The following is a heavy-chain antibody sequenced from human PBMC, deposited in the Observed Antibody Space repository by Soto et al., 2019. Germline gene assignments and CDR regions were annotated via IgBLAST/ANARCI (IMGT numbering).Heavy chain of an antibody. J-gene: IGHJ4*02. Sequence: PGGSLRLSCAASGFTFSSYAMNWVRQAPGKGLEWVSTISGSGGSTYYADSVKGRFTISRDNSKSTLYLQMNSLRAEDTAVYYCANGKDIVVWYYFDYWGQGTLVTVSS. V-gene: IGHV3-23*01. D-gene: IGHD2-15*01. CDR2: ISGSGGST. CDR1: GFTFSSYA. CDR3: ANGKDIVVWYYFDY.